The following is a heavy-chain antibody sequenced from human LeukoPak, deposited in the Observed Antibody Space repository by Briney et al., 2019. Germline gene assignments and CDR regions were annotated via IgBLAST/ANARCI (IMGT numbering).Heavy chain of an antibody. Sequence: PGGSLRLSCAASGFTFSTYAMSWVRQAPGKGLEGVSVIYSGGTTHYADSVKGRVTMSRDNSKNTLYLQMNSLRAEDTAVYYCARGTYCGGDCYDYWGQGTQVTVSS. CDR2: IYSGGTT. J-gene: IGHJ4*02. CDR3: ARGTYCGGDCYDY. CDR1: GFTFSTYA. V-gene: IGHV3-66*01. D-gene: IGHD2-21*01.